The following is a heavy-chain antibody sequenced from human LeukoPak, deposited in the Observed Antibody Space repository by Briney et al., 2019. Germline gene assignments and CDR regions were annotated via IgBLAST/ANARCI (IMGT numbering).Heavy chain of an antibody. Sequence: GVSLRLSCAASGFTFSSYAMSWVRQAPGKGLEWVSAISGGGGSTYNADSVKGRFTISRDNSKNTLYLQMNSLRAEDTAVYYCAKSGIVLMVYAIIPPYFDYWGQGTLVTVSS. D-gene: IGHD2-8*01. J-gene: IGHJ4*02. V-gene: IGHV3-23*01. CDR2: ISGGGGST. CDR3: AKSGIVLMVYAIIPPYFDY. CDR1: GFTFSSYA.